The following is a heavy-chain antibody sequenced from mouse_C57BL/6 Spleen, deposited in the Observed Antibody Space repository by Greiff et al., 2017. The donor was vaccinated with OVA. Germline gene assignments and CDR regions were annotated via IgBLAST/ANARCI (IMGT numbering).Heavy chain of an antibody. CDR3: TTPGGSSYYFDY. V-gene: IGHV14-4*01. D-gene: IGHD1-1*01. Sequence: VQLQQSGAELVRPRASVKLSCTASGFNIKDDYMHWVKQRPEQGLEWIGWIDPENGDTEYASKFQGKATITADTSSNTAYLQLSSLTSEDTAVYYCTTPGGSSYYFDYWGQGTTLTVSS. CDR1: GFNIKDDY. CDR2: IDPENGDT. J-gene: IGHJ2*01.